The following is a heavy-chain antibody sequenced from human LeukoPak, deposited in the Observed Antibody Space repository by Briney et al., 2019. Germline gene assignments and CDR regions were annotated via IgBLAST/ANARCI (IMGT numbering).Heavy chain of an antibody. V-gene: IGHV3-30*02. CDR1: GFTFSSYG. Sequence: GGSLRLSCAASGFTFSSYGMHWVRQAPGKGLEWVAFIRYDGSNKYYADSVKGRFTISRDNSKNTLSLQMNSLRAEDTAVYYCAKDLGPYGSGSYGANFDYWGQGTLLTVSS. CDR3: AKDLGPYGSGSYGANFDY. D-gene: IGHD3-10*01. CDR2: IRYDGSNK. J-gene: IGHJ4*02.